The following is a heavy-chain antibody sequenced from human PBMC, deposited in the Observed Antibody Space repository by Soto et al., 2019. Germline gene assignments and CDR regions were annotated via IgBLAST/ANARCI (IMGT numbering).Heavy chain of an antibody. V-gene: IGHV3-9*01. Sequence: EVQLVESGGGLVQPGRSLRLSCAASGFTFDDYAMHWVRQAPGKGLEWVSGISWNSGSIGYADSVKGRFTISRDNAKNSLYLQMNSLRAEDTALYYCAKDRGTVNSLGYSRGWYPRYYYYGMDVWGQGTTVTVSS. CDR2: ISWNSGSI. D-gene: IGHD6-19*01. CDR1: GFTFDDYA. CDR3: AKDRGTVNSLGYSRGWYPRYYYYGMDV. J-gene: IGHJ6*02.